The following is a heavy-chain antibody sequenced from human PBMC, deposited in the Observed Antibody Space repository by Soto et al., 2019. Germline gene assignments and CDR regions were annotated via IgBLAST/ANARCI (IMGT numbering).Heavy chain of an antibody. D-gene: IGHD3-10*01. CDR3: AKGRGRGDYGMDV. CDR2: ISGSGGST. CDR1: GFTFSSYA. V-gene: IGHV3-23*01. Sequence: GGSLRLSCAASGFTFSSYAMSWGRQAPGKGLEWVSAISGSGGSTYYADSVKGRFTISRDNSKNTLYLQMNSLRAEDTAVYYCAKGRGRGDYGMDVWAQGTTVTVSS. J-gene: IGHJ6*02.